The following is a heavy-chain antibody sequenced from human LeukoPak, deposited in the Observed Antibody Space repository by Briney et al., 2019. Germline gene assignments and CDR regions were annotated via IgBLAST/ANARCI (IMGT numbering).Heavy chain of an antibody. CDR2: IYSGGST. J-gene: IGHJ3*02. CDR1: GFTVSSNY. D-gene: IGHD4-23*01. V-gene: IGHV3-66*01. CDR3: ARDKYGDNSNAFDI. Sequence: QPGGSLRLSCAASGFTVSSNYMSWVRQAPGKGLEWVSVIYSGGSTYYADSVKGRFTISRDNSKNTLYLQMNSLRAEDTAVYYCARDKYGDNSNAFDIWGQGTLVTVSS.